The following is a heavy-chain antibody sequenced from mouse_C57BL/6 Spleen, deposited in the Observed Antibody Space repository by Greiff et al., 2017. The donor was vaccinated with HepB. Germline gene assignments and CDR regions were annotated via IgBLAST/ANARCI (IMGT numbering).Heavy chain of an antibody. D-gene: IGHD2-2*01. CDR1: GYTFTSYW. CDR3: ARGGGLRRVDY. V-gene: IGHV1-69*01. CDR2: IDPSDSYT. J-gene: IGHJ2*01. Sequence: QVQLQQPGAELVMPGASVKLSCKASGYTFTSYWMHWVKQRPGQGLEWIGEIDPSDSYTNYNQKFKGKSTLTVDKSASTAYMQLSSLTSEDSAVYDCARGGGLRRVDYWGQGTTLTVSS.